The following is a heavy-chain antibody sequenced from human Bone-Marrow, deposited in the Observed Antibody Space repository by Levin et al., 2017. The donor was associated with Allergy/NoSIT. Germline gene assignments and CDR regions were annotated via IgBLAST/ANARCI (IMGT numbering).Heavy chain of an antibody. CDR2: IMPIYGTS. V-gene: IGHV1-69*13. CDR3: AATTGTTRGRGGHYYYGLDA. CDR1: GGTFGSSS. Sequence: SVKVSCKASGGTFGSSSISWVRQAPGQGLEWMGGIMPIYGTSTYGQKFQVRITITADESTGISYMELSGLTSDDTGLDYCAATTGTTRGRGGHYYYGLDAWGQGTTVTVSS. D-gene: IGHD1-1*01. J-gene: IGHJ6*02.